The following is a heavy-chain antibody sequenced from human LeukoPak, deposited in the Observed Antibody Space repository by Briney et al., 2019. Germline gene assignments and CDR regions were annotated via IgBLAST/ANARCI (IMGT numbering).Heavy chain of an antibody. CDR2: IYYSGST. Sequence: PSETLSLTCTVSGGSISSSSYYWGWIRQPPGKGLEWIGSIYYSGSTYYNPSLKSRVTISVDTSKNQFSLKLSSVTAADTAVYYCARGIWYSSSWGVLTSWFDPWGQGTLVTVSS. J-gene: IGHJ5*02. D-gene: IGHD6-13*01. V-gene: IGHV4-39*07. CDR3: ARGIWYSSSWGVLTSWFDP. CDR1: GGSISSSSYY.